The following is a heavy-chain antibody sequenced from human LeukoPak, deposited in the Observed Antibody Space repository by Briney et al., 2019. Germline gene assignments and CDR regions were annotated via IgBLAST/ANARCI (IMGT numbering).Heavy chain of an antibody. CDR1: GGSISSGSYY. CDR2: IYTSGST. Sequence: PSETLSLTCTVSGGSISSGSYYWSWIRQPAGKGLEWIGRIYTSGSTNYNPSLKSRVTISVDTSKNQFSLKLSSVTAADTAVYYCARDLSRDCSSTSCYTGDWFDPWGQGTLVTVSS. J-gene: IGHJ5*02. D-gene: IGHD2-2*02. CDR3: ARDLSRDCSSTSCYTGDWFDP. V-gene: IGHV4-61*02.